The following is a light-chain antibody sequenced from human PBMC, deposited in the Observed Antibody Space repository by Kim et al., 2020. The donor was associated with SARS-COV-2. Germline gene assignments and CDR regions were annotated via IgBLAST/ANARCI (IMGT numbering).Light chain of an antibody. CDR1: QSVSSN. J-gene: IGKJ1*01. CDR3: QQYNNWPL. Sequence: SVSPGERASLSCRASQSVSSNLAWYQQKPGQAPRLLSYGASTRATGIPARFSGSGSGTEFTLTISSLQSEAFAVYYCQQYNNWPLFGQGTKVDIK. V-gene: IGKV3-15*01. CDR2: GAS.